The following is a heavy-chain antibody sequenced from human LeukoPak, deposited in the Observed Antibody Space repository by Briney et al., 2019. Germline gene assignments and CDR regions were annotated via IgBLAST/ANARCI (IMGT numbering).Heavy chain of an antibody. J-gene: IGHJ4*02. V-gene: IGHV3-74*03. CDR1: GFTFSRYW. CDR2: ISPDGSTT. CDR3: ARGGRHDYPSDY. D-gene: IGHD4-11*01. Sequence: QPGGSLRLSCAASGFTFSRYWMHWVRQAPGKGLMWVSRISPDGSTTLYADSVKGRFTISRDNAKNTLYLQMNSLRAEDTAVYYCARGGRHDYPSDYWGQGTLVTVSS.